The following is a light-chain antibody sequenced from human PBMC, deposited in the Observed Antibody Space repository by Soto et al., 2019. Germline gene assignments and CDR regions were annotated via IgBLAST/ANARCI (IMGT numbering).Light chain of an antibody. Sequence: QSALTQPASVSGSPGQSITISCTGTSSDIGTYNLVSWYQQHPAIAPKLIIYEATERPSGVSNRFSGSKSGNTASLTIAVLQTEDEADYCSCSYGGGSPLVFGGGTQLTVL. J-gene: IGLJ3*02. CDR2: EAT. CDR1: SSDIGTYNL. V-gene: IGLV2-23*01. CDR3: CSYGGGSPLV.